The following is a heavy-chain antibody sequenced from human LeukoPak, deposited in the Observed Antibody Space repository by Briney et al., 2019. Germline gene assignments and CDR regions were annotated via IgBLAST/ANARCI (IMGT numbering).Heavy chain of an antibody. J-gene: IGHJ5*02. V-gene: IGHV4-59*01. CDR2: IYYSGST. Sequence: SETLSLICTVSGGSISSYYWSWIRQPPGKGLEWIGYIYYSGSTNYNPSLKSRVTISVDTSKNQFSLKLSSVTAADTAVYYCARSFGHYDILTGYYFNWFDPWGQGTLVTVSS. D-gene: IGHD3-9*01. CDR3: ARSFGHYDILTGYYFNWFDP. CDR1: GGSISSYY.